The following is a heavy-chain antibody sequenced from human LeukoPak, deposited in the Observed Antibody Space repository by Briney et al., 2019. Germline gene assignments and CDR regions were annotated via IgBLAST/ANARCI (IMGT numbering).Heavy chain of an antibody. CDR2: IIPILGTT. V-gene: IGHV1-69*13. CDR3: ARGVSRCFDY. Sequence: SVKVSCKASGASFNNYAISWVGQAPGQGRDWMGGIIPILGTTNSAQKFQGRVTNTADVSTDTASIQQTKLRSHDMAVGYCARGVSRCFDYWGQGTLVLVSS. J-gene: IGHJ4*02. CDR1: GASFNNYA.